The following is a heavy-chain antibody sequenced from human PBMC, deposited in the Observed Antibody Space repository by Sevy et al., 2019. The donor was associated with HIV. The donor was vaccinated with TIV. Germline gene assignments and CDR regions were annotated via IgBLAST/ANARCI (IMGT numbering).Heavy chain of an antibody. Sequence: GGSLRLSCAASGHIFSDYGIHWVRQAPGKGLEWVALIAYDGTNKFYADSVKGRFTVSRDNSKNTLYLQMNSLRVDDTAVYYCAKDDAGLRGAFDIWGQGTMVTVSS. V-gene: IGHV3-30*02. CDR1: GHIFSDYG. J-gene: IGHJ3*02. CDR2: IAYDGTNK. D-gene: IGHD6-13*01. CDR3: AKDDAGLRGAFDI.